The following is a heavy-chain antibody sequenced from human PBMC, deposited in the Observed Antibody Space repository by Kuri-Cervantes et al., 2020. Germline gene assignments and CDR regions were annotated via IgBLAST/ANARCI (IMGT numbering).Heavy chain of an antibody. J-gene: IGHJ4*02. Sequence: SETLSLTCTVSGGSVSSGSYYWSWIRQPPGKRLEWIGYIYYSGSTNYNPSLKSRVTISVDTSKNQFSLKLSSVTAADTAVYYCASTLALTMAGRPIDYWGQGTLVTVSS. V-gene: IGHV4-61*01. D-gene: IGHD5-24*01. CDR2: IYYSGST. CDR1: GGSVSSGSYY. CDR3: ASTLALTMAGRPIDY.